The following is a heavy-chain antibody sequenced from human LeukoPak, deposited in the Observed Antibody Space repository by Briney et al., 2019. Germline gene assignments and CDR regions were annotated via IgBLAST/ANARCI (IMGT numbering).Heavy chain of an antibody. J-gene: IGHJ3*02. CDR3: ARDGAMAGAFDI. CDR1: GFTFSSYS. V-gene: IGHV3-21*01. D-gene: IGHD5-18*01. CDR2: ISSSSSYI. Sequence: GGSLRLSCAASGFTFSSYSMNWVRQAPGTGLEWVSSISSSSSYIYYADSVKGRFTISRDNAKNSLYLQMNSLRAEDTAVYYCARDGAMAGAFDIWGQGTMVTVSS.